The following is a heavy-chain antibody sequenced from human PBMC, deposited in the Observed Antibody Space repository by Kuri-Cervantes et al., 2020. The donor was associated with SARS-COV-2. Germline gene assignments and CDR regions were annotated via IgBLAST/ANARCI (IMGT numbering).Heavy chain of an antibody. V-gene: IGHV3-23*01. CDR3: AKEAQRVRVGATSLFC. D-gene: IGHD1-26*01. CDR2: ISGSGGST. CDR1: GFTFSSYA. J-gene: IGHJ4*02. Sequence: GESLKISCAASGFTFSSYAMSWVRQAPGKGLEWVSAISGSGGSTYYADSVKGRFTISRDNSKNTLYLQMNSLRAEDTAVYYCAKEAQRVRVGATSLFCWGQGALVTVSS.